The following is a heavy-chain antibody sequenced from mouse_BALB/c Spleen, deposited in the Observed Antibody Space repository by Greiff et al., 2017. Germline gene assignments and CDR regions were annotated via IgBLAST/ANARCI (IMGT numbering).Heavy chain of an antibody. J-gene: IGHJ4*01. CDR1: GFTFSSYA. CDR3: ARVYYDYGYAMDY. V-gene: IGHV5-9-4*01. D-gene: IGHD2-4*01. CDR2: ISSGGSYT. Sequence: EVQRVESGGGLVKPGGSLKLSCAASGFTFSSYATSWVRQSPEKRLEWVAEISSGGSYTYYPDTVTGRFTISRDNAKNTLYLEMSSLRSEDTAMYYCARVYYDYGYAMDYWGQGTAVTVAS.